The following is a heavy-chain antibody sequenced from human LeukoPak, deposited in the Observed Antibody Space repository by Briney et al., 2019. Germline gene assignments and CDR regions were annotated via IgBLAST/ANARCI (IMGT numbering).Heavy chain of an antibody. J-gene: IGHJ6*02. CDR3: AKGGYCSGGTCRYYYYGMDV. CDR1: GFTFRNYA. CDR2: ISGSGDST. D-gene: IGHD2-15*01. V-gene: IGHV3-23*01. Sequence: GGSLRLSCPASGFTFRNYAMTWVRQAPGKGLEWVSAISGSGDSTYYADSVKGRFTISRDNSKNTLYLQMNSLRAEDTAVYYCAKGGYCSGGTCRYYYYGMDVWGQGTTVTVSS.